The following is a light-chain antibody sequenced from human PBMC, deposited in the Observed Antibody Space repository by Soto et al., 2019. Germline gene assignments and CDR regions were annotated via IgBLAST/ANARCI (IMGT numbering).Light chain of an antibody. J-gene: IGKJ3*01. Sequence: DNQMTQSPSSLSASVGDRVTITCRASQSISSYLNWYQQKPGKAPKLLIYAASSLQSGVPSRFSGSGSGTDFTLTISSLQPEEFATYYCQQSYSTRFTFGPGTKVDIK. CDR3: QQSYSTRFT. CDR1: QSISSY. V-gene: IGKV1-39*01. CDR2: AAS.